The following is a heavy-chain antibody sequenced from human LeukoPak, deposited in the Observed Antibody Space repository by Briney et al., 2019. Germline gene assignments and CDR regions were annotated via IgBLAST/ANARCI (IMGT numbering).Heavy chain of an antibody. V-gene: IGHV3-7*01. CDR1: GFTFTTYW. D-gene: IGHD1-26*01. CDR2: IKHDGSEQ. J-gene: IGHJ4*01. Sequence: QPGGSLRLSCAASGFTFTTYWMSWMRQASGKGLQWVANIKHDGSEQYYVDSVKGRFTISRDNAKNSLFLQMNSLGVEDTAVYYCKSGGAAPGSFDYWGHGALVTVSS. CDR3: KSGGAAPGSFDY.